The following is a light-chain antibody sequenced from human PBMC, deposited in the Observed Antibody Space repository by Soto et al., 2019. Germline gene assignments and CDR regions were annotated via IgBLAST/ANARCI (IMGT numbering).Light chain of an antibody. CDR1: QSISSW. V-gene: IGKV1-5*03. CDR2: MAS. CDR3: QHYNSYSEA. J-gene: IGKJ1*01. Sequence: DIQLTQSPSTLSASVGDRVTITCRASQSISSWLAWYQQKPGKAPSVLIYMASSLESGVPSRFSGSGFGTEFTLTISSLQPDDSATYYCQHYNSYSEAFGQGTKVDIK.